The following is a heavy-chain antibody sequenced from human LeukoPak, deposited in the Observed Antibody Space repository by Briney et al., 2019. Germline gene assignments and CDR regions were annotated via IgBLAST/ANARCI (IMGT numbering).Heavy chain of an antibody. CDR1: GYTFSGYY. D-gene: IGHD6-6*01. CDR3: ARDSYYSSSSLGFDY. Sequence: ASVKVSCKASGYTFSGYYMHWVRQAPGQGLEWMGIINPSGGSTSYAQKFQGRVTMTRDMSTSTVYMELSSLRSEDTAVYYCARDSYYSSSSLGFDYWGQGTLVTVSS. J-gene: IGHJ4*02. CDR2: INPSGGST. V-gene: IGHV1-46*01.